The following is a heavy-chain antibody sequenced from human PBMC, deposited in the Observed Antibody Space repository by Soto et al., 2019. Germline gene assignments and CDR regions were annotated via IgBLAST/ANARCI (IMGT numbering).Heavy chain of an antibody. D-gene: IGHD1-1*01. CDR3: ARDNNWSYDS. CDR1: GFTFSSYW. V-gene: IGHV3-74*03. CDR2: IKPDGSRT. Sequence: GASVKVSCAASGFTFSSYWMHWVRQAPGEGLVWVSYIKPDGSRTKDADSVKGRFTISRGNARNALYLRMNSLRAEDTAVYYCARDNNWSYDSWGRGTLVTVSS. J-gene: IGHJ4*02.